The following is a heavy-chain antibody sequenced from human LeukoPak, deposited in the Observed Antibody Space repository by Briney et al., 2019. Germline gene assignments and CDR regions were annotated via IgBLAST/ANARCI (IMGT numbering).Heavy chain of an antibody. J-gene: IGHJ4*02. V-gene: IGHV4-38-2*02. CDR3: ARDRPGDQKYYPLDY. CDR2: MYHSGST. Sequence: PSETLSLTCAVSGYSILIGYYWGWIRQPPGKGLEWIGSMYHSGSTYYNPSLKSRVTISVDTSKNQFSLKLSSVSAADTAVYYCARDRPGDQKYYPLDYWGQGTLATVSS. CDR1: GYSILIGYY. D-gene: IGHD2/OR15-2a*01.